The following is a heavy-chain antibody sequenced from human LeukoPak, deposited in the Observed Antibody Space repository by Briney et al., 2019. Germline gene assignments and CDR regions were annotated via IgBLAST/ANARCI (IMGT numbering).Heavy chain of an antibody. D-gene: IGHD3-22*01. V-gene: IGHV3-23*01. CDR3: TTTYYYDTTTGPWFDP. CDR2: ISGSGGTT. CDR1: EFIFTNYG. J-gene: IGHJ5*02. Sequence: PGGSLRLSCAASEFIFTNYGMSWVRQGPGKGLEWVSSISGSGGTTYYADSVKGRFIISRDNSKNTLSLQMNNLRAEDTAVYYCTTTYYYDTTTGPWFDPWGQGTLVTVSS.